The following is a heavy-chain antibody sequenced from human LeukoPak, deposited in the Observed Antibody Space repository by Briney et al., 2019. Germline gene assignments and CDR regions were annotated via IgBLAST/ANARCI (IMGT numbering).Heavy chain of an antibody. J-gene: IGHJ4*02. D-gene: IGHD3-10*01. CDR1: GFTFSSYA. V-gene: IGHV3-23*01. CDR3: AKVAGYYGSGSRGGYFDY. Sequence: PGGSLRLSCAASGFTFSSYAMSWVRQAPGKGLEWVSAISGSGGSTYYADSVKGRFTISRDNSKNTLYLQMNSLRAEDTAVYYCAKVAGYYGSGSRGGYFDYWGQGTLVTVSS. CDR2: ISGSGGST.